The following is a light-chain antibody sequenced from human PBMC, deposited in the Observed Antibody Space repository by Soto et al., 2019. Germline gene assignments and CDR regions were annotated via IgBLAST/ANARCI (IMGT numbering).Light chain of an antibody. Sequence: EILLTQSQGTLSLSPGERATLSCRASHSVSSSSLAWYQQKPGQAPRLLIYDASSSATGIPDRFSGSGSGTDFPLTSSRLEPEECAVSCCQQYGDSPLTFGQGPQVESK. CDR1: HSVSSSS. V-gene: IGKV3-20*01. J-gene: IGKJ1*01. CDR2: DAS. CDR3: QQYGDSPLT.